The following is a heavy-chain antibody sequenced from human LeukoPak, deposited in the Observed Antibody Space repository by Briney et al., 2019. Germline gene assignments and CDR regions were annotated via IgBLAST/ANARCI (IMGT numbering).Heavy chain of an antibody. CDR3: AKAAGVKTFGEIIVSTHRPNIDY. CDR2: IRDDGSNK. J-gene: IGHJ4*02. Sequence: PGGSLRLSCAASGFTFSSYGMHWVRQAPGKGLEWVAFIRDDGSNKYYADSVKGRFTVSRDNSKNTLYLQMNNLRAEDTAVYYCAKAAGVKTFGEIIVSTHRPNIDYWGQGTLVTVSS. V-gene: IGHV3-30*02. CDR1: GFTFSSYG. D-gene: IGHD3-16*02.